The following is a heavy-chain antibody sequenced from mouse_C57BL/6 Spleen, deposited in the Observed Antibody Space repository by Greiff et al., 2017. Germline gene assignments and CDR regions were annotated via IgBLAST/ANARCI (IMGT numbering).Heavy chain of an antibody. Sequence: EVKLQQSGPGLVKPSQSLSLTCSVTGYSITSGYYWNWIRPFPGNKLEWMGYISYDGSNNYHPSLKNRITITRDTSKNQFFLKLISVTTEDTATYYFARRNSNLDYWGQGTTLTVSS. CDR3: ARRNSNLDY. D-gene: IGHD2-5*01. CDR1: GYSITSGYY. J-gene: IGHJ2*01. V-gene: IGHV3-6*01. CDR2: ISYDGSN.